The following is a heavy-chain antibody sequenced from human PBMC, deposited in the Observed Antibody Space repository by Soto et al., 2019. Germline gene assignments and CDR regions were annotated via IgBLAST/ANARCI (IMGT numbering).Heavy chain of an antibody. Sequence: ASVKVSCKAFGHTFTSYDTKWERLATGQGLEWMGWMNPNSSNTDYVQKLQGRVTMTRNTSISTAHMELSSLRSEDTAVYYCARAILSDILWWPPNWFDPWGQGTLVTVSS. D-gene: IGHD2-21*01. CDR1: GHTFTSYD. CDR2: MNPNSSNT. CDR3: ARAILSDILWWPPNWFDP. J-gene: IGHJ5*02. V-gene: IGHV1-8*01.